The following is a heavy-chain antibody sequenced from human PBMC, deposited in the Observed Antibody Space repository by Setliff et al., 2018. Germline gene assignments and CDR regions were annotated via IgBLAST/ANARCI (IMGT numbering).Heavy chain of an antibody. V-gene: IGHV5-51*01. J-gene: IGHJ4*02. D-gene: IGHD5-12*01. CDR2: IYPSNSNI. Sequence: PGESLKLSCKASGYSFTDYWIAWVRQMPGKGLEWMGIIYPSNSNIKYSPSFEAQITFSVDKSITTAYLQWSSLKAPDTAIYYCARHRVGNSGYAIPILDFWGQGALVTVSS. CDR1: GYSFTDYW. CDR3: ARHRVGNSGYAIPILDF.